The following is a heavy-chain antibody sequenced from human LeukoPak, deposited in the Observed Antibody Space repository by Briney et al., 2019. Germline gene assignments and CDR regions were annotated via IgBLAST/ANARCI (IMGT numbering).Heavy chain of an antibody. J-gene: IGHJ3*02. V-gene: IGHV3-21*01. Sequence: GGSLRLSCAASGFTFSSYRMNWVRQAPGKGLEWVSSISSSSSYIYYADSVKGRFTISRDNAKNSLYLQMNSLRAEDTAVYYYARYCSGGSCYAIDAFDIWGQGTMVTVSS. CDR1: GFTFSSYR. D-gene: IGHD2-15*01. CDR2: ISSSSSYI. CDR3: ARYCSGGSCYAIDAFDI.